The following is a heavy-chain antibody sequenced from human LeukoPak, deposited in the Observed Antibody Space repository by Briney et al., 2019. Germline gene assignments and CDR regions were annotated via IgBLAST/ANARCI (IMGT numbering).Heavy chain of an antibody. CDR2: IISSGGTT. CDR3: AKDRNAWPTHFEP. Sequence: VGSLRLSCAASGVTFSTDAVNWVRQAPGKGLGCVSAIISSGGTTYSADSVQRRFRIPRDTSKNPLYLRMNSLRAEDTAIYYCAKDRNAWPTHFEPWGQGTLLPVSA. CDR1: GVTFSTDA. J-gene: IGHJ5*02. V-gene: IGHV3-23*01. D-gene: IGHD1-14*01.